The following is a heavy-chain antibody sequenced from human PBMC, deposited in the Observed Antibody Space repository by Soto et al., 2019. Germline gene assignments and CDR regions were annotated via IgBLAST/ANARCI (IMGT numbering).Heavy chain of an antibody. D-gene: IGHD6-13*01. V-gene: IGHV3-74*01. CDR2: IDTSGSST. Sequence: PGGSLILSCEASGFIFTNFWMHWVRQVPGKGLVWVSRIDTSGSSTSYADSVKGRFTISRDNAKNTVSLQMNSLRAEDTGVYYCAKDSWYFDLWRQGSLVTVSS. CDR3: AKDSWYFDL. J-gene: IGHJ4*02. CDR1: GFIFTNFW.